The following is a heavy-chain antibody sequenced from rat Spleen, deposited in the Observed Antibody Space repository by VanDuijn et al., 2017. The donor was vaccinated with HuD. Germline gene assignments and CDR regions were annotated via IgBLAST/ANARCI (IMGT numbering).Heavy chain of an antibody. CDR1: GFTFSNYY. V-gene: IGHV5-25*01. Sequence: EVQLVESGGGLVQPGRSMKLSCAASGFTFSNYYMAWVRQVPTKGLEWVATISYADTSGHSGTYYRDSVKGRFTISRDNAKSTLSLQMDSLRSEDTATYYCARRHFGYTDYFDYWGQGVMVTVSS. CDR3: ARRHFGYTDYFDY. J-gene: IGHJ2*01. D-gene: IGHD1-4*01. CDR2: ISYADTSGHSGT.